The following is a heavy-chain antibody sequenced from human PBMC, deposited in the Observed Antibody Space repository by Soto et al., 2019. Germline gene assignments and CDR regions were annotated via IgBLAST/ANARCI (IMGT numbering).Heavy chain of an antibody. CDR3: ARDIILEWFAHCYYYGMDV. CDR1: GYTFTSYG. Sequence: ASVKVSCKASGYTFTSYGISWVRRAPGQGLEWMGWISAYNGNTNYAQKLQGRVTMTTDTSTSTAYMELRSLRSDDTAVYYCARDIILEWFAHCYYYGMDVWGQGTTVTVSS. D-gene: IGHD3-3*01. CDR2: ISAYNGNT. V-gene: IGHV1-18*04. J-gene: IGHJ6*02.